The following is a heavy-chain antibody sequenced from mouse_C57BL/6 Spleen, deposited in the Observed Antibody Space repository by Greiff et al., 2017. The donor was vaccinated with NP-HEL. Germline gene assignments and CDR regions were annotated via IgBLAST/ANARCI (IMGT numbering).Heavy chain of an antibody. CDR1: GYTFTSYW. Sequence: QVQLQQPGAELVKPGASVKLSCKASGYTFTSYWMHWVKQRPGQGLEWIGMIHPNSGSTNYNEKFKSKATLTVDKSSSTAYMQLSSLTSEDSAVYYCARYCSNYEWYFDVWGTGTTVTVSS. J-gene: IGHJ1*03. CDR2: IHPNSGST. D-gene: IGHD2-5*01. V-gene: IGHV1-64*01. CDR3: ARYCSNYEWYFDV.